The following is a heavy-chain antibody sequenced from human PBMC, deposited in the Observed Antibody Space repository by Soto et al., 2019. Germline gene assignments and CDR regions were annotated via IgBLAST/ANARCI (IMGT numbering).Heavy chain of an antibody. D-gene: IGHD1-26*01. CDR2: INHSGST. J-gene: IGHJ4*02. V-gene: IGHV4-34*09. CDR3: AREPEQEIYPPI. CDR1: GGSSSGYY. Sequence: SQTRSLTCAVYGGSSSGYYWTWIRQPPGTGLEWIGEINHSGSTNYNPSLKSRVTISVDTSKNQFSLKLSSVTAADTAVYYCAREPEQEIYPPIWRQGPLVT.